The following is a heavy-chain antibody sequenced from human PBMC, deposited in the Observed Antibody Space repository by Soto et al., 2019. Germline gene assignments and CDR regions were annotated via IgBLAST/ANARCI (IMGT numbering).Heavy chain of an antibody. V-gene: IGHV4-30-4*01. CDR3: ARAGYVSYDTNWFDP. CDR2: IYYSGST. CDR1: GGSISSGDYY. Sequence: QVQLQESGPGLVKPSQTLSLTCTVSGGSISSGDYYWSWIRQPPGKGLEWIGYIYYSGSTYYNPSLKSRVTISVDTSKNQCSLKLSSVTAADTAVYYCARAGYVSYDTNWFDPWGQGTLVTVSS. J-gene: IGHJ5*02. D-gene: IGHD3-16*01.